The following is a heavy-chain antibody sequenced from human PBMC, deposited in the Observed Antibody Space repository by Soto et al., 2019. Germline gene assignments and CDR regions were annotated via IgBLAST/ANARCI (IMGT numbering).Heavy chain of an antibody. D-gene: IGHD2-8*01. Sequence: GSLRLSCAASGFTFSSYSMIWVRQAPGKGLEWVSSISSTRSYLYYADSLKGRFTISRDNAKNSLYLQMNSLRAEDTARYYCARGNGPFFYYYAMDVWGQGTTVTVSS. CDR1: GFTFSSYS. CDR3: ARGNGPFFYYYAMDV. CDR2: ISSTRSYL. J-gene: IGHJ6*02. V-gene: IGHV3-21*01.